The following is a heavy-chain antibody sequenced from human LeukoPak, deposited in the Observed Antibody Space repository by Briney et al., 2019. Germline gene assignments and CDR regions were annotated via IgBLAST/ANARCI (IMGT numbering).Heavy chain of an antibody. V-gene: IGHV4-61*02. D-gene: IGHD3-10*01. CDR2: IYTSGST. Sequence: SETLSLTCTVSGGSISSGSYYWSWIRRPAGKGLEWIGRIYTSGSTNYNPSLKSRVTISVDTSKNQFSLKLSSVTAAETAVYYCARVNYYGSGIEYWGQGTLVTVSS. CDR3: ARVNYYGSGIEY. J-gene: IGHJ4*02. CDR1: GGSISSGSYY.